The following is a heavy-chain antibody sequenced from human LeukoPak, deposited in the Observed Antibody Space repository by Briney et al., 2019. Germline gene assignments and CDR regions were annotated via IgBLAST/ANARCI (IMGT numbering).Heavy chain of an antibody. Sequence: SETLSLTCTVSGGSTSSSSYYWGWIRQPPGKGLEWIGSVYYSGSTYYNPSLKSRVTISVDTSKNQFSLKLSSVTAADTAVYYCARGDYYYDSSGYYPFDYWGQGTLVTVSS. J-gene: IGHJ4*02. CDR3: ARGDYYYDSSGYYPFDY. V-gene: IGHV4-39*07. D-gene: IGHD3-22*01. CDR2: VYYSGST. CDR1: GGSTSSSSYY.